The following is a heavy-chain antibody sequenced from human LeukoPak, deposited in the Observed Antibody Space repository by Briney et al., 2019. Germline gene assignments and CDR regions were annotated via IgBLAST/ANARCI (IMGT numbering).Heavy chain of an antibody. D-gene: IGHD3-3*01. J-gene: IGHJ4*02. V-gene: IGHV4-59*01. CDR1: GGSISSYY. Sequence: SETLSLTCTVSGGSISSYYWSWIRQPPGKGLEWIGYIYYSGSTNYNPSLKSRVTISVDTSKNQFSLKLSSVTAADTAVYYCARVGYDFWSGYLDYWGQGTPVTVSS. CDR2: IYYSGST. CDR3: ARVGYDFWSGYLDY.